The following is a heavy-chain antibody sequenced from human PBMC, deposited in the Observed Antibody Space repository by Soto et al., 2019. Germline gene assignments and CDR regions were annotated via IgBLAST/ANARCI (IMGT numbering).Heavy chain of an antibody. CDR2: IHPSGQPI. D-gene: IGHD1-26*01. Sequence: GVSLRLSCAASCFTFSTSEMYWVRQAPGKGLEWVSYIHPSGQPIFYADSVKGRFTISRDNAKNSLYLQMSSLRAEDSAVYYCARRASRWGKGTMVTVSS. J-gene: IGHJ3*01. CDR3: ARRASR. CDR1: CFTFSTSE. V-gene: IGHV3-48*03.